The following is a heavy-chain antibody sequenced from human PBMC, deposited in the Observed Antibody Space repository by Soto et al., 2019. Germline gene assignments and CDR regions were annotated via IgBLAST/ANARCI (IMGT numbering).Heavy chain of an antibody. J-gene: IGHJ4*02. V-gene: IGHV4-4*02. CDR2: IYHSGST. Sequence: SETLSLTCAFSGGSISSNNWWIWVRQPPGKGLEWIGEIYHSGSTNYNPPLKSRVTISVDTPKNQFSLKLSSVTAADTAVYYCASHYRRRGWEWATEPLFDFWGQGTLVTVSS. CDR1: GGSISSNNW. D-gene: IGHD6-19*01. CDR3: ASHYRRRGWEWATEPLFDF.